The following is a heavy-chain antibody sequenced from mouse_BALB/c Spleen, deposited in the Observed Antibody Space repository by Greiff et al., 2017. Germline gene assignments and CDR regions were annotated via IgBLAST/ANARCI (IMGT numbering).Heavy chain of an antibody. D-gene: IGHD2-10*01. CDR2: INPSTGDT. V-gene: IGHV1-7*01. CDR3: ARSYYGNSDWMAY. Sequence: QVQLKESGAELARPGASVKLSCKASGYTFTSYWMHWVKQRPGQGLEWIGYINPSTGDTEYNQKFKGKATLTADKSSSTAYMQLSSLTSEDSAVYYCARSYYGNSDWMAYWGQGTSVTVSA. J-gene: IGHJ4*01. CDR1: GYTFTSYW.